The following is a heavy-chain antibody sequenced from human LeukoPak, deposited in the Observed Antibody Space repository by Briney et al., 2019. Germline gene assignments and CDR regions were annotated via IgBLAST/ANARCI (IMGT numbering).Heavy chain of an antibody. CDR2: ISAYNGNT. J-gene: IGHJ3*02. CDR3: ARDLRRDTMVRGVISI. D-gene: IGHD3-10*01. Sequence: APVKVSCKASGYTFTSYGISWVRQAPGQGLEWMGWISAYNGNTNYAQKLQGRVTMTTDTSTRTAYMELRSLRSDDTAVYYCARDLRRDTMVRGVISIWGQGTMVTVSS. V-gene: IGHV1-18*01. CDR1: GYTFTSYG.